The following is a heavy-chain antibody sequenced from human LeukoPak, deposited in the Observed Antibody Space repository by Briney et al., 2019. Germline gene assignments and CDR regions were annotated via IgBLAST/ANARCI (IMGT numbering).Heavy chain of an antibody. D-gene: IGHD2-2*01. V-gene: IGHV3-48*01. J-gene: IGHJ3*02. Sequence: GGSLRLSCAASGFTFSSYSMNWVRQAPGKGLDWVSYISSSSSTIYYADSVKGRFTISRDNAKNSLHLQMNSLRAEDTAVYYCARPTPGYCSSTSCPRAFDIWGQGTMVTVSS. CDR3: ARPTPGYCSSTSCPRAFDI. CDR2: ISSSSSTI. CDR1: GFTFSSYS.